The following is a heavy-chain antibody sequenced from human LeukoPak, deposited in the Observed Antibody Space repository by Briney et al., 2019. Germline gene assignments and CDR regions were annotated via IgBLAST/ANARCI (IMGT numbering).Heavy chain of an antibody. CDR1: GFTFSSYW. D-gene: IGHD2-15*01. Sequence: GGSLRLSCAASGFTFSSYWMHWVRQVPGKGLVWVARINPGGSSITYADSVKGRFTISRDNAKNTLYLQMNSLRAEDTAVYYCAKQGRGYCSGGSCYGPYYFDYWGQGTLVTVSS. V-gene: IGHV3-74*01. J-gene: IGHJ4*02. CDR2: INPGGSSI. CDR3: AKQGRGYCSGGSCYGPYYFDY.